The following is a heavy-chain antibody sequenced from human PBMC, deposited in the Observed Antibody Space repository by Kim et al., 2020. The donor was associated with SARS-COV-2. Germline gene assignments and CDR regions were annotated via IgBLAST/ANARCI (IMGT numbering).Heavy chain of an antibody. CDR2: K. D-gene: IGHD1-26*01. V-gene: IGHV3-30*02. Sequence: KYYADSVKGRFTISRDNSKNTLYLQMNSLRAEDTAVYYCAKAGGSYPFDYWGQGTLVTVSS. CDR3: AKAGGSYPFDY. J-gene: IGHJ4*02.